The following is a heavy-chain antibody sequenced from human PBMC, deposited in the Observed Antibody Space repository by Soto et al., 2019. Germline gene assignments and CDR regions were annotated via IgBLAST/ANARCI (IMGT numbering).Heavy chain of an antibody. CDR1: GGSFSGYY. J-gene: IGHJ3*02. CDR2: INHSGST. V-gene: IGHV4-34*01. D-gene: IGHD1-26*01. CDR3: AWWELLGHDAFDI. Sequence: SETLSLTCAVYGGSFSGYYWSWIRQPPGKGLEWIGEINHSGSTNYNPSLKSRVTISVDTSKNQFSLKLSSVTAADTAVYYCAWWELLGHDAFDIWGQGTMVTVSS.